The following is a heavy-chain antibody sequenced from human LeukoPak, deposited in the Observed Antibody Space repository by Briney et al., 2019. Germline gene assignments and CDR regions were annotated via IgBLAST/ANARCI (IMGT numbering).Heavy chain of an antibody. V-gene: IGHV1-69*04. CDR2: IIPILGIA. D-gene: IGHD6-13*01. Sequence: SVKVSCKASGGTFSSYTISWVRQAPGQGLEWMGRIIPILGIANYAQKFQGRVTTTAEKSTSTAYMELSSLRAEDTAVYYCARDPAALTLGYWGQGTLVTVSS. J-gene: IGHJ4*02. CDR1: GGTFSSYT. CDR3: ARDPAALTLGY.